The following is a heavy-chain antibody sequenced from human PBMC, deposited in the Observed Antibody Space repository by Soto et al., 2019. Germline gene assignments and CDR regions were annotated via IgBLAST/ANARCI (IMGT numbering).Heavy chain of an antibody. CDR3: VRDMYYFDY. D-gene: IGHD3-10*02. CDR1: GFTFSSYA. Sequence: PGGSLRLSCAASGFTFSSYAMSWVRQAPGKGLEWVAVISYDGRSNNFADSVKGRFSISRDNSKSTVYLQMNSLRAEDTAVYFCVRDMYYFDYWGQGTLVTVSS. V-gene: IGHV3-30*03. J-gene: IGHJ4*02. CDR2: ISYDGRSN.